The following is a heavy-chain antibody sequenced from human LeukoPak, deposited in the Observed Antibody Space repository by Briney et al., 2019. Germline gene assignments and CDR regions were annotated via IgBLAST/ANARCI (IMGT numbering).Heavy chain of an antibody. D-gene: IGHD2-2*02. CDR1: GFTFSSYG. CDR3: AKVYCSSTSCYTFDY. V-gene: IGHV3-30*02. J-gene: IGHJ4*02. Sequence: PGGSLRLSCAASGFTFSSYGMHWVRQAPGKGLEWVAFIRYDGSNKYYADSVKGRFTISRDNSKNTLYLQMNSLRAEDTAVYYCAKVYCSSTSCYTFDYWGQGTLVTVSS. CDR2: IRYDGSNK.